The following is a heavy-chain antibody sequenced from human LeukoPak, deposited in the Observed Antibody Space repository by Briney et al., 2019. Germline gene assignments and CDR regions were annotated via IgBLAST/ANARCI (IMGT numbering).Heavy chain of an antibody. D-gene: IGHD5-12*01. Sequence: ASVKVSCKASGGTFSSYAISWVRQAPGQGLEWMGRIIPILGIANYAQKFQGRVTITADKSTSTAYMELSSLRSEDTAVYYCARVDRYDSFDYWGQGTLVTVSS. CDR2: IIPILGIA. V-gene: IGHV1-69*04. J-gene: IGHJ4*02. CDR1: GGTFSSYA. CDR3: ARVDRYDSFDY.